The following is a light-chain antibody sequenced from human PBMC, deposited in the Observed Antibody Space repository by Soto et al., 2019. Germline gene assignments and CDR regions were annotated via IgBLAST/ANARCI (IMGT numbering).Light chain of an antibody. V-gene: IGKV3-20*01. CDR3: QQYNSWLWT. CDR2: GAS. J-gene: IGKJ1*01. Sequence: EIVLTQSPGTLSLSPGERATLSCRASQSLSNSELAWYQQKPGQAPRLLIYGASSRATGIPDRFSGSGSGTDFTLIISSLQSEDSAVYYCQQYNSWLWTFGQGTKVDIK. CDR1: QSLSNSE.